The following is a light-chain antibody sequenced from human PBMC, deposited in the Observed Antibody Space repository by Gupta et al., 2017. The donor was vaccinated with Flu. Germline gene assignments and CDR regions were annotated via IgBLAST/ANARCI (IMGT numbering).Light chain of an antibody. Sequence: PSSLSASIGDRVTITCRASQSISTFLNWYQQKPGKAPKLLIYAASSVQSGVPSRFSGSVSRTDFTLTLSRLQPEDFATYYCQHSDITPWTFGQGTKVEIK. CDR3: QHSDITPWT. V-gene: IGKV1-39*01. CDR1: QSISTF. J-gene: IGKJ1*01. CDR2: AAS.